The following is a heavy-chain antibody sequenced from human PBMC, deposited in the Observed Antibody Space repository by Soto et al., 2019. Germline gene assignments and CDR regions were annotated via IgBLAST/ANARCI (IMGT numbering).Heavy chain of an antibody. V-gene: IGHV4-39*01. Sequence: SETLSLTCTVPGGSISSSSYYWGWIRQPPGKGLEWIGSIYYSGSTYYNPSLKSRVTISVDTSKNQFSLKLSSVTAADTAVYYCARHENGYLVDFDYWGQGTLVTVSS. CDR1: GGSISSSSYY. CDR2: IYYSGST. CDR3: ARHENGYLVDFDY. J-gene: IGHJ4*02. D-gene: IGHD5-18*01.